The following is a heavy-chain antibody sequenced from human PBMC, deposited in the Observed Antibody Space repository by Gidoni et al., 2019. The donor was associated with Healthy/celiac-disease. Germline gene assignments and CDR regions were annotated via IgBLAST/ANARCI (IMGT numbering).Heavy chain of an antibody. CDR1: GGSISSGNW. Sequence: QVQLQESGPGLVKPSGTLSLTCAVSGGSISSGNWWSWVRQPPGKVLEWIGEIYHSGITNYNPSLKSRVTISVDKSKNQFSLKLSSVTAADTAVYYCAKAGYSSGHFDYWGQGTLVTVSS. J-gene: IGHJ4*02. V-gene: IGHV4-4*02. D-gene: IGHD6-19*01. CDR2: IYHSGIT. CDR3: AKAGYSSGHFDY.